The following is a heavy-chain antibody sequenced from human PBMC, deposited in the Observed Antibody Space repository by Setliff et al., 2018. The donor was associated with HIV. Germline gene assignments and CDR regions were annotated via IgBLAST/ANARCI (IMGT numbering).Heavy chain of an antibody. CDR2: IWHDGNNK. V-gene: IGHV3-33*03. CDR1: GFTFSSYV. D-gene: IGHD5-12*01. CDR3: AKVGREYSGYDFTFDY. Sequence: GESLKISCAASGFTFSSYVMHWVRQAPGKGLEWVAVIWHDGNNKNYADSVKGRFTISRDNSKNNLYLQMNSLSPEDTAVYYCAKVGREYSGYDFTFDYWGQRTLVTVSS. J-gene: IGHJ4*02.